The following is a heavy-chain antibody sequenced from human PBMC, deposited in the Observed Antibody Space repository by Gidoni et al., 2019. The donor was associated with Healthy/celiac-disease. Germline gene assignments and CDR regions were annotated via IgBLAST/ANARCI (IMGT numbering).Heavy chain of an antibody. V-gene: IGHV4-34*01. CDR2: INHSGST. CDR1: GGSFSGYY. J-gene: IGHJ6*02. Sequence: QVQLQQWGAGLLKPSETLSLTCAVYGGSFSGYYWSWIRQPPGKGLEWIGEINHSGSTNYNPSLKSRVTISVDTSKNQFSLKLSSVTAADTAVYYCARFSPGYCSSTSCYTGKSYYYYGMDVWGQGTTVTVSS. CDR3: ARFSPGYCSSTSCYTGKSYYYYGMDV. D-gene: IGHD2-2*02.